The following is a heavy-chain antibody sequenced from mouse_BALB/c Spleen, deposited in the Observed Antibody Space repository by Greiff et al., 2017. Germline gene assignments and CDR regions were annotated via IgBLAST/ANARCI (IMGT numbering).Heavy chain of an antibody. D-gene: IGHD2-3*01. CDR1: GYTFTSYW. V-gene: IGHV1-7*01. CDR3: ARSRDGYYGAMDY. Sequence: QVQLQQSGAELAKPGASVKMSCKASGYTFTSYWMHWVKQRPGQGLEWIGYINPSTGYTEYNQKFKDKATLTADKSSSTAYMQLSSLTSEDSAVYYCARSRDGYYGAMDYWGQGTSVTVSS. J-gene: IGHJ4*01. CDR2: INPSTGYT.